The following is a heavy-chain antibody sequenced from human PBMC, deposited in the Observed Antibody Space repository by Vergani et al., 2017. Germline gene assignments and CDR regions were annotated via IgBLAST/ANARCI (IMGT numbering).Heavy chain of an antibody. V-gene: IGHV3-NL1*01. D-gene: IGHD6-13*01. CDR2: IYSGGST. J-gene: IGHJ4*02. CDR1: GFTFSSYG. CDR3: ARAAGGSWYGHAYFDY. Sequence: QVQLVESGGGVVQPGRSLRLSCAASGFTFSSYGMHWVRQAPGKGLEWVAVIYSGGSTYYADSVKGRFTISRDNSKNTLYLQMNSLRAEDTAVYYCARAAGGSWYGHAYFDYWGQGTLVTVSS.